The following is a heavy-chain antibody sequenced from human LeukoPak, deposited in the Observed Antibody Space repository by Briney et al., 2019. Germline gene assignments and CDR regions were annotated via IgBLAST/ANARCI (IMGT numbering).Heavy chain of an antibody. J-gene: IGHJ5*02. CDR3: ARGRSASGNNWFDP. V-gene: IGHV1-8*02. D-gene: IGHD2-2*01. CDR2: MNPNSGNT. Sequence: ASVKVSCKASGYTFTSYDINWVRQATGQGLEWMGWMNPNSGNTGYAQKFQGRVTMTRNTSISTAYMELSSLRFEDTAVYHCARGRSASGNNWFDPWGQGTLVTVSS. CDR1: GYTFTSYD.